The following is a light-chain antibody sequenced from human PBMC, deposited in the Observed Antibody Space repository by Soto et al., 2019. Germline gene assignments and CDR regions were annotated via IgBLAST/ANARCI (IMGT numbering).Light chain of an antibody. V-gene: IGLV2-14*03. CDR1: SSDVGGYNF. Sequence: QSVLTQPASVSGSPGQSITISCTGTSSDVGGYNFVSWYQQHPGKVPKLMIFDVNRRPSGVSDRFSGSKSGNTASLTISGLQAEDEGDYYCCSYTSISTHVFGSGTKRTVL. CDR2: DVN. CDR3: CSYTSISTHV. J-gene: IGLJ1*01.